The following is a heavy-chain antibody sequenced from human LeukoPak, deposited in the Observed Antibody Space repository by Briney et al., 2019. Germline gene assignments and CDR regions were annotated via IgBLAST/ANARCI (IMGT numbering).Heavy chain of an antibody. V-gene: IGHV1-69*05. CDR2: IIPIFGTA. D-gene: IGHD1-26*01. CDR1: GGTFSSYA. CDR3: ARVGVGATTPFGY. J-gene: IGHJ4*02. Sequence: SVKVSCKASGGTFSSYAISWVRQAPGQGLEWMGRIIPIFGTANYAQKFQGRVTITTDESKSSAYMELSSLRSEDTAVYYCARVGVGATTPFGYWGQGTLVTVSS.